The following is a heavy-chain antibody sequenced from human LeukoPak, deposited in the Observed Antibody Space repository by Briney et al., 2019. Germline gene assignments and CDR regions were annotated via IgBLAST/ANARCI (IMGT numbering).Heavy chain of an antibody. CDR2: ISSSGSTI. J-gene: IGHJ4*02. CDR1: GFTFSDYY. D-gene: IGHD2-15*01. Sequence: GGSLRLSCAASGFTFSDYYMSWIRKAPGKGLEWVSYISSSGSTIYYADSVKGRFTISRDNAKNSLYLQMHSLRAEDTAVYYCARERVVAATPFDHWGQGILVTVSS. V-gene: IGHV3-11*01. CDR3: ARERVVAATPFDH.